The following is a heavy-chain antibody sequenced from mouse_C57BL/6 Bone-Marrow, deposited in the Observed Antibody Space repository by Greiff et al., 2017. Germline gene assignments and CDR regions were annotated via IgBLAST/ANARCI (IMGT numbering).Heavy chain of an antibody. V-gene: IGHV1-72*01. D-gene: IGHD2-1*01. CDR2: IDPNSGGT. Sequence: QVKLQQPGAELVKPGASVKLSCKASGYTFTSYWMHWVKQRPGRGLEWIGRIDPNSGGTKYNEKFKSKATLTVDKPSSSAYMQLSSLTSEDSTAFYCSGNIYFYLDYGGQGTTLTVSS. CDR1: GYTFTSYW. J-gene: IGHJ2*01. CDR3: SGNIYFYLDY.